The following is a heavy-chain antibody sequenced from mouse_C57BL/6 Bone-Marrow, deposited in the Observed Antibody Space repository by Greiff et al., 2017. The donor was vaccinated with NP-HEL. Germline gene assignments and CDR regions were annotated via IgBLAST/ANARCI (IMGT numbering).Heavy chain of an antibody. CDR2: IYPGSGST. J-gene: IGHJ3*01. V-gene: IGHV1-55*01. CDR1: GYTFTSYW. Sequence: VQLQQPGAELVKPGASVKMSCKASGYTFTSYWITWVKQRPGQGLEWIGDIYPGSGSTNYNEKFKSTATLTVDTSSSTAYMQLSSLTSEDSAVYYCGLYYDYAAWFAYWGQGTLVTVSA. D-gene: IGHD2-4*01. CDR3: GLYYDYAAWFAY.